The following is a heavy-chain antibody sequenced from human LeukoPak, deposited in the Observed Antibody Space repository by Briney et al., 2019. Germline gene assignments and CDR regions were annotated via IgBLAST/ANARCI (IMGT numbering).Heavy chain of an antibody. D-gene: IGHD6-25*01. J-gene: IGHJ4*02. CDR2: IYYSGST. Sequence: SETLSLTCTVSGGSISSYYWSWIRQPPGKGLEWIGYIYYSGSTNYNPSLKSRVTISVDTSKNQFSLKLSSVTAADTAVYYCARDPPEAAGDYWGQGILVIVSS. CDR1: GGSISSYY. CDR3: ARDPPEAAGDY. V-gene: IGHV4-59*12.